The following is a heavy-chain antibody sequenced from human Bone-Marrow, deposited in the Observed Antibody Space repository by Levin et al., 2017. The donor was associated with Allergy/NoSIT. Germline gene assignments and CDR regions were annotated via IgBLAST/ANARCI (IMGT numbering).Heavy chain of an antibody. V-gene: IGHV3-20*04. CDR1: GFTFDDYG. D-gene: IGHD4-17*01. J-gene: IGHJ4*02. CDR3: ARDTDYGDVSDPGYFDY. Sequence: GGSLRLSCAASGFTFDDYGMSWVRQAPGKGLEWVSGINWNGGSTGYADSVKGRFTISRDNAKNSLYLQMNSLRAEDTALYYCARDTDYGDVSDPGYFDYWGQGTLVTVSS. CDR2: INWNGGST.